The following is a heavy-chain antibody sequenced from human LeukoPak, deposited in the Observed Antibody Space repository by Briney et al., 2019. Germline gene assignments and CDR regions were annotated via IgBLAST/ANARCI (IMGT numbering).Heavy chain of an antibody. Sequence: ASVQVSCQASGYTFTSYGISWVRQAPGQRLEWMGWISAYNGNTNYAQELQGRVTMTTDTSTSTAYMELRSLRSDDTAVYYCARVSEYSGSYPPNYWGQGTLVTVSS. J-gene: IGHJ4*02. CDR2: ISAYNGNT. CDR1: GYTFTSYG. V-gene: IGHV1-18*01. D-gene: IGHD1-26*01. CDR3: ARVSEYSGSYPPNY.